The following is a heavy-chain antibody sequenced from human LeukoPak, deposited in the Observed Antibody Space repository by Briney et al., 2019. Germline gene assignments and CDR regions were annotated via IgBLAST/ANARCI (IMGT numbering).Heavy chain of an antibody. CDR1: GFTFSSYW. D-gene: IGHD3-16*02. J-gene: IGHJ4*02. V-gene: IGHV3-7*01. Sequence: PGGSLRLSCAASGFTFSSYWMSWVRQAPGKGLEWVANIKQDGSEKYYVDSVKGRFTISRDNAKNSLYLQMNSLRAEDTAVYYCARYDYGWGSYRYLDYWGQGTLVTVSS. CDR3: ARYDYGWGSYRYLDY. CDR2: IKQDGSEK.